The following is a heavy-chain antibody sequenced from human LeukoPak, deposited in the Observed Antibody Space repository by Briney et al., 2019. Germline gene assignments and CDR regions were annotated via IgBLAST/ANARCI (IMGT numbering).Heavy chain of an antibody. V-gene: IGHV3-23*01. Sequence: GSLRLSCAASGFTFRSYAMSWVRQAPGKGLEWVSVFSGSGDSTYYAASVKGRFTISRDNSKNTLYLQMNSLRAEDTAVYYCAKDSRYYYDSSGYSDAFDIWGQGTMVTVSS. CDR1: GFTFRSYA. D-gene: IGHD3-22*01. CDR3: AKDSRYYYDSSGYSDAFDI. CDR2: FSGSGDST. J-gene: IGHJ3*02.